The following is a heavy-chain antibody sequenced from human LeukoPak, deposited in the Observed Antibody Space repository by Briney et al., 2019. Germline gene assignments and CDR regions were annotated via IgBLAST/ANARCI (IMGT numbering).Heavy chain of an antibody. Sequence: SETLSLTCTVSGGSISSYYWSWIRQHPGKGLEWIGYIYYSGSTYYNPSLKSRVTISVDTPKNQFSLKLSSVTAADTAVYYCARLWFGKHTAGGPRNFDYWGQGTLVTVSS. CDR2: IYYSGST. V-gene: IGHV4-59*06. CDR1: GGSISSYY. CDR3: ARLWFGKHTAGGPRNFDY. D-gene: IGHD3-10*01. J-gene: IGHJ4*02.